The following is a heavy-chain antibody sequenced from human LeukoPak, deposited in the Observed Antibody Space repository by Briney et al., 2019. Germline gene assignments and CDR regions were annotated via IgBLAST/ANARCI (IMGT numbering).Heavy chain of an antibody. D-gene: IGHD3-3*01. Sequence: GSLRLSCAASGFTFSSYAMSWVRQAPGKGLEWIGEINHSGSTNYNPSLKSRVTISVDTSKNQFSLKLSSVTAADTAVYYCARGKGYYDFWSGYFIWGQGTMVTVSS. CDR2: INHSGST. J-gene: IGHJ3*02. CDR3: ARGKGYYDFWSGYFI. V-gene: IGHV4-34*01. CDR1: GFTFSSYA.